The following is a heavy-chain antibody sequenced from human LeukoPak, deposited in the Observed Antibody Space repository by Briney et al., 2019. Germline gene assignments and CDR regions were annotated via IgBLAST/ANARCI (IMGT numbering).Heavy chain of an antibody. V-gene: IGHV3-23*01. D-gene: IGHD2-2*01. J-gene: IGHJ6*02. CDR3: SRYCSTTTCPGYYYGMDI. CDR1: GFTFSSFA. Sequence: PGGSLRLSCAASGFTFSSFAMSWVRQAAGKELECVSVISGSGGTTYYAESVKGRFTISRDNSKSTLYLQINSLRAEDTAVYFCSRYCSTTTCPGYYYGMDIWGQGTAVTVSS. CDR2: ISGSGGTT.